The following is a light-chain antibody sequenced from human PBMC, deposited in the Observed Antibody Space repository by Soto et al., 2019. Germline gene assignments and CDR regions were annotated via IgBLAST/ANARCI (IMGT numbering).Light chain of an antibody. Sequence: QSVLTQPASVSGSPGQSITISCTGTNSDVGGYNYVSWYQQHPGKAPELMIYEVGHRPSGVSNRFSGSKSDNTASLTISGLQAEDEADYYCSSYTSISTLYVFGTGTKVTVL. CDR1: NSDVGGYNY. CDR2: EVG. V-gene: IGLV2-14*01. CDR3: SSYTSISTLYV. J-gene: IGLJ1*01.